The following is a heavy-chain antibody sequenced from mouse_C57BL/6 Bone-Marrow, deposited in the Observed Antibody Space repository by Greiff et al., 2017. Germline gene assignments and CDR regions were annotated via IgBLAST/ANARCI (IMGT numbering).Heavy chain of an antibody. V-gene: IGHV1-81*01. J-gene: IGHJ3*01. Sequence: VQLQESGAELARPGASVKLSCKASGYTFTSYGISWVKQRTGQGLEWIGEIYPRSGDTYYNEKFKGKATLTADKSSSTAYMELRSLASEDSAVYFCARKAAQATAWFAYWGQGTLVTVSA. D-gene: IGHD3-2*02. CDR2: IYPRSGDT. CDR3: ARKAAQATAWFAY. CDR1: GYTFTSYG.